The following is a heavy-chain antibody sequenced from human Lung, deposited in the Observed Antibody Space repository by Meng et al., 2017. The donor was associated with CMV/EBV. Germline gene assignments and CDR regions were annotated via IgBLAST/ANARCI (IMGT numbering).Heavy chain of an antibody. J-gene: IGHJ4*02. D-gene: IGHD3-22*01. CDR2: IISEADGGTT. CDR3: ATDLYYDDSGLRDY. Sequence: GFTFRNAWMSWVRQAPGKGLEWVGRIISEADGGTTHHAAPVKGRFTISRDDSKNTLYLQMNSLKTEDTAMYYCATDLYYDDSGLRDYWGRGTLVTVSS. V-gene: IGHV3-15*01. CDR1: GFTFRNAW.